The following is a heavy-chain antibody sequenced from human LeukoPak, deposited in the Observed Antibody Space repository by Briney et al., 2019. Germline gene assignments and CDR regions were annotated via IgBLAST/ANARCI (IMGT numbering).Heavy chain of an antibody. J-gene: IGHJ4*02. CDR1: GFTVSSNY. D-gene: IGHD1-26*01. Sequence: GGSLRLSCAASGFTVSSNYMSWVRQAPGKGLEWVSVIYTGGSTYYADSVKGRFTISRDNAKNSLYLQMNSLRAEDTAVYYCAKGATLYYFDYWGQGTLVTVSS. CDR2: IYTGGST. V-gene: IGHV3-53*01. CDR3: AKGATLYYFDY.